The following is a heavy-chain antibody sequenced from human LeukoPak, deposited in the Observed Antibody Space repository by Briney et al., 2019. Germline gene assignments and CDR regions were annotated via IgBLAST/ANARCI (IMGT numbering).Heavy chain of an antibody. CDR1: GGSISTSSYN. CDR2: IYYSGST. CDR3: ASPIGYCYTNTREEDY. J-gene: IGHJ4*02. V-gene: IGHV4-39*01. Sequence: KPSETLSLTCTVSGGSISTSSYNWGWIRQPPGKGLEWIGSIYYSGSTYYNPSLKSRVTISVGTSKNQFSLKLTSVTAADTAVYYCASPIGYCYTNTREEDYRGQGTLVTVSS. D-gene: IGHD2-15*01.